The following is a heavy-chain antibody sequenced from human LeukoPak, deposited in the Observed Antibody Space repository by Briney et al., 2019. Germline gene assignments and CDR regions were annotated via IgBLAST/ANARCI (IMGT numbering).Heavy chain of an antibody. CDR3: ARRKRVVPYGDYYYMDV. J-gene: IGHJ6*03. D-gene: IGHD3-3*01. V-gene: IGHV4-39*07. CDR2: MYYSGTT. Sequence: SETLSLTCTVSGGSISSSSYYWGWIRQPPGKGLEWIGSMYYSGTTFYNPSLKSRVTISVDTSKNQFSLKLSSVTAADTAVYYCARRKRVVPYGDYYYMDVWGKGTTVTVSS. CDR1: GGSISSSSYY.